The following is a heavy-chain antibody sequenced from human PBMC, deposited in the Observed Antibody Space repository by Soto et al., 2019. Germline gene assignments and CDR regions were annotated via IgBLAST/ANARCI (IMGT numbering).Heavy chain of an antibody. Sequence: ESGGGVVQPGRSLRLSCAASGFTFSSYGMHWVRQAPGKGLEWVAVISYDGSNKYYADSVKGRFTISRDNSKNTLYLQMNSLRAEDTAVYYCAKVPFGGYDQNYFDYWGQGTLVTVSS. J-gene: IGHJ4*02. D-gene: IGHD5-12*01. CDR1: GFTFSSYG. V-gene: IGHV3-30*18. CDR3: AKVPFGGYDQNYFDY. CDR2: ISYDGSNK.